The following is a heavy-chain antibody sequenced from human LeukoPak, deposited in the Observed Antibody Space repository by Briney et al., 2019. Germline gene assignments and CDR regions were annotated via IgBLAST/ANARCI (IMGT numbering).Heavy chain of an antibody. Sequence: NHGESLKISCKGSGYSFTSYWIGWVRQMPGKGLEWMGIIYPGDSDTRYSPSFQGQVTISADKSISTAYLQWSSLKASDTAMYYCARRYCSGGSWCWYFDYWGQGTLVTVSS. CDR1: GYSFTSYW. V-gene: IGHV5-51*01. J-gene: IGHJ4*02. CDR2: IYPGDSDT. D-gene: IGHD2-15*01. CDR3: ARRYCSGGSWCWYFDY.